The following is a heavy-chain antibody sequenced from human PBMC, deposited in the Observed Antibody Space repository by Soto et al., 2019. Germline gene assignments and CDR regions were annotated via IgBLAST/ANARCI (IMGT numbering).Heavy chain of an antibody. J-gene: IGHJ6*01. V-gene: IGHV1-69*13. CDR3: ARARYETTPYYYYGMDV. D-gene: IGHD4-4*01. Sequence: GASVKVSCRASGGTFSSYAISWVRQAPGQGLEWMGGIIPIFGTANYAQKFQGRVTITADESTSTAYMELSSLRSGDTAVYYCARARYETTPYYYYGMDVWGQGTTVTVCS. CDR1: GGTFSSYA. CDR2: IIPIFGTA.